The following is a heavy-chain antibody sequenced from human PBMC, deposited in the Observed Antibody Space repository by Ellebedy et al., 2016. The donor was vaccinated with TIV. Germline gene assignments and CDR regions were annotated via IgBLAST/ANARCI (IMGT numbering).Heavy chain of an antibody. CDR3: ATDRGEAGLLSFFDY. V-gene: IGHV3-21*06. Sequence: PGGSLRLSCAASGFTFSTRRMNWLRQAPGKGLEWGSSISGNPQFLEYKDSVRGRFTISRDNAKNVLSLQMDSLRAEDTAVYYCATDRGEAGLLSFFDYWGRGTLVTVST. CDR2: ISGNPQFL. CDR1: GFTFSTRR. D-gene: IGHD2/OR15-2a*01. J-gene: IGHJ4*02.